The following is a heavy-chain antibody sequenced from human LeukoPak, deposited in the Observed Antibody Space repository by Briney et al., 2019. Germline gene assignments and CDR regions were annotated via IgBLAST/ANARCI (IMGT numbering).Heavy chain of an antibody. V-gene: IGHV1-46*01. J-gene: IGHJ4*02. CDR3: ARLGYCSSTSCQ. CDR1: GYTFTSYP. D-gene: IGHD2-2*01. Sequence: ASVKVSCKASGYTFTSYPIHWVRQAPGQGLDWMGIINPSGGSTNFAQKFQGRATMTRDTSTSTVYMELSSLRSEDTAAYYCARLGYCSSTSCQWGQGTLVTVSS. CDR2: INPSGGST.